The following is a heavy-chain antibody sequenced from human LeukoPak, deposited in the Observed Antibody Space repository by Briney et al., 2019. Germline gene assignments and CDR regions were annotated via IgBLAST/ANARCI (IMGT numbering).Heavy chain of an antibody. V-gene: IGHV3-30*02. D-gene: IGHD6-13*01. CDR1: GFTFSSYG. CDR3: AKDLLAAAGNWFDP. CDR2: IRYDGSNK. Sequence: GGSLRLSCAASGFTFSSYGMHWVRQAPGKGLEWVAFIRYDGSNKYYADSVKGRFTISRDNSKNTLYLQMNSLRAEDTAVYYCAKDLLAAAGNWFDPWGQGTLVTVSS. J-gene: IGHJ5*02.